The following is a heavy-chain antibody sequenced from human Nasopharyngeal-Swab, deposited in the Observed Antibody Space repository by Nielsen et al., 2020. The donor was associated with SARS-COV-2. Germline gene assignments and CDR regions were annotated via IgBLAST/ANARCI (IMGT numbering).Heavy chain of an antibody. CDR3: ATSDLNTAMVGGFDY. J-gene: IGHJ4*02. Sequence: SVKVSCKVSGYTLTELSMHWVRQAPGKGLEWMGGFDPEDGETIYAQKFQGRVTMTEDTSTDTAYMELSSLRSEDTAVYYCATSDLNTAMVGGFDYWGQGTLVTVSS. V-gene: IGHV1-24*01. CDR1: GYTLTELS. CDR2: FDPEDGET. D-gene: IGHD5-18*01.